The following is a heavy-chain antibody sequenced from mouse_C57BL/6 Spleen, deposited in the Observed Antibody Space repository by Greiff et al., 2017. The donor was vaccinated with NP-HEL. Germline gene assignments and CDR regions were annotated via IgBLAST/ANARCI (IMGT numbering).Heavy chain of an antibody. D-gene: IGHD1-1*01. Sequence: EVKLVESGGGLVKPGGSLKLSCAASGFTFSDYGMHWVRQAPEKGLEWVAYISSGSSTIYYADTVKGRFTISRDNAKNTLFLQMTSLRSEDTAMYYCARTSYYGSSLYYFDYWGQGTTLTVSS. CDR3: ARTSYYGSSLYYFDY. CDR1: GFTFSDYG. CDR2: ISSGSSTI. J-gene: IGHJ2*01. V-gene: IGHV5-17*01.